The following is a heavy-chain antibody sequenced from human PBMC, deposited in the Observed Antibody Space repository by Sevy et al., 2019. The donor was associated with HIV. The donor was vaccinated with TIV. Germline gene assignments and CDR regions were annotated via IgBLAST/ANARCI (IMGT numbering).Heavy chain of an antibody. V-gene: IGHV1-18*04. CDR1: GYTFTSYG. CDR2: ISAYNGNT. CDR3: AREYYYDSSGYYYVKIPLYY. J-gene: IGHJ4*02. Sequence: ASVKVSCKASGYTFTSYGISWVRQAPGQGLEWMGWISAYNGNTNYAQKLQGRVTMTTDTSTSTAYMELRSLRSDDTAVYYCAREYYYDSSGYYYVKIPLYYWGQGTLVTVSS. D-gene: IGHD3-22*01.